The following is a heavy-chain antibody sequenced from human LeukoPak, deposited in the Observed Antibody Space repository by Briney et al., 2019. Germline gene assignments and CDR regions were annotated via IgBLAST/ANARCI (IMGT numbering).Heavy chain of an antibody. CDR1: GFTFSGFA. V-gene: IGHV3-23*01. D-gene: IGHD3-22*01. CDR3: AKGVVDYYDSSGYYPSDL. CDR2: ISGSGGTT. J-gene: IGHJ5*02. Sequence: GGSLRLSCAASGFTFSGFAMTWVRQAPGKGLKWVSGISGSGGTTYYADSVKGRFTISRDNFNNTLYLQMNSMRVEDTALYFCAKGVVDYYDSSGYYPSDLWGQGTLVTVSS.